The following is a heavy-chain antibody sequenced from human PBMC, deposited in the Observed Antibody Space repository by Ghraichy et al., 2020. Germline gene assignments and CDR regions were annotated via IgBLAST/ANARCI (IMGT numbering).Heavy chain of an antibody. CDR2: INTADNGV. D-gene: IGHD3-10*01. J-gene: IGHJ4*02. V-gene: IGHV3-48*01. CDR3: TGGPATLRGGHGTH. CDR1: GITLDSSS. Sequence: GSLNISCVASGITLDSSSMTWVRQAPGKGLEWVAFINTADNGVSYADSVRGRFTVSRDNAENSVFLEMNSLRPGDTAVYYCTGGPATLRGGHGTHWGQGTLVTVSS.